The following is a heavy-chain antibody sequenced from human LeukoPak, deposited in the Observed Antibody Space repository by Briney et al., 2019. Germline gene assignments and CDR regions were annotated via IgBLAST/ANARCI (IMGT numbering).Heavy chain of an antibody. V-gene: IGHV1-69*05. D-gene: IGHD3-3*01. Sequence: SVKVSCKASGGTFSSYAISWVRQAPGQGLEWMGGIIPIFGTANNAQKFQGRVTITTDESTTTAYMELSSLRSEDTAVYYRARHGGITIFGEAQPGGAFDIWGQGTMVTVSS. CDR1: GGTFSSYA. CDR2: IIPIFGTA. CDR3: ARHGGITIFGEAQPGGAFDI. J-gene: IGHJ3*02.